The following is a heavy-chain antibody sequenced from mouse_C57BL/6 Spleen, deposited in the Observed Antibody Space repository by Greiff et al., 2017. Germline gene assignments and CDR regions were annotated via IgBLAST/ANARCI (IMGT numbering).Heavy chain of an antibody. V-gene: IGHV1-64*01. J-gene: IGHJ4*01. CDR1: GYTFTSYW. Sequence: QVQLQQPGAELVKPGASVKLSCKASGYTFTSYWMHWVKQRPGQGLEWIGMIHPNSGSTNYNEKFKSKATLTVDKSSSTAYMQLSSRTSEDSAVYYCARPTVASRGYAMDYWGQGTSVTVSS. CDR3: ARPTVASRGYAMDY. D-gene: IGHD1-1*01. CDR2: IHPNSGST.